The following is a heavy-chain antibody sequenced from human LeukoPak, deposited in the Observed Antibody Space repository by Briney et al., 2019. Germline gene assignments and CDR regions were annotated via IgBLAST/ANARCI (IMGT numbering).Heavy chain of an antibody. Sequence: SQTLSLTCTVSGGSISSGDYYWSWIRQPPGKGLEWIGEIYHSGSTNYNPSLKSRVTISVDKSKNQFSLKLSSVTAADTAVYYCAREDTAMVSFDYWGQGTLVTVSS. CDR1: GGSISSGDYY. CDR2: IYHSGST. CDR3: AREDTAMVSFDY. V-gene: IGHV4-30-2*01. J-gene: IGHJ4*02. D-gene: IGHD5-18*01.